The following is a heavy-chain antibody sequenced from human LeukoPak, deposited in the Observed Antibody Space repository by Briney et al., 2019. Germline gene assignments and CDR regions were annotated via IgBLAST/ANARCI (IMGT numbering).Heavy chain of an antibody. CDR3: AKSLGWLWFGEFHYDAFDI. CDR2: IRYDGSNK. D-gene: IGHD3-10*01. CDR1: GFTFSSYG. Sequence: PGGSLRLSCAASGFTFSSYGMHWVRQAPGKGLEWVAFIRYDGSNKYYADSVKGRFTISRDNSKNTLYLQMNSLRAEDTAVYYCAKSLGWLWFGEFHYDAFDIWGQGTMVTVSS. V-gene: IGHV3-30*02. J-gene: IGHJ3*02.